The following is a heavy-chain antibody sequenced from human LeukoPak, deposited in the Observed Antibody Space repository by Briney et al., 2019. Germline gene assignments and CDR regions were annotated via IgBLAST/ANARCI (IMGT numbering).Heavy chain of an antibody. CDR1: GGSISSYY. CDR3: ARAGVAVAGGGWFDP. J-gene: IGHJ5*02. D-gene: IGHD6-19*01. CDR2: IYYSGST. Sequence: SETPSLTCTVSGGSISSYYWSWIRQPPGKGLEWIGYIYYSGSTNYNPSLKSRVTISVDTSKNQFSLKLSSVTAADTAVYYCARAGVAVAGGGWFDPWGQGTLVTVSS. V-gene: IGHV4-59*01.